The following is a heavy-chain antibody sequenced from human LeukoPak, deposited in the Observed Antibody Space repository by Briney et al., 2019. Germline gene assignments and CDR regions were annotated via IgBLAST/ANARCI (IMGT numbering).Heavy chain of an antibody. J-gene: IGHJ4*02. CDR3: AFYFSGSYYDY. CDR2: IIPILGIA. Sequence: ASVKVSCKASGGTFSSYAISWVRQAPGQGLEWMGRIIPILGIANYAQKFQGRVTITADKSTSTAYMELSSLRSEDTAVYYCAFYFSGSYYDYWGQGTLVTVSS. V-gene: IGHV1-69*04. D-gene: IGHD1-26*01. CDR1: GGTFSSYA.